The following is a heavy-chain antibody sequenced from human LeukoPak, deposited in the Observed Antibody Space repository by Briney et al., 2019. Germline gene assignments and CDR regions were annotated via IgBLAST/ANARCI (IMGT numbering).Heavy chain of an antibody. CDR1: GFTFSSYW. D-gene: IGHD3-16*01. J-gene: IGHJ6*02. CDR3: ATNGGFYGMDV. Sequence: GGSLRRSCAASGFTFSSYWMSWVRQAPGKGLEWVANIKQDGSEKYYVDSVKGRFTISRDNAKNSLYLQMNSLRAEDTAVYYCATNGGFYGMDVWGQGTTVTVSS. V-gene: IGHV3-7*01. CDR2: IKQDGSEK.